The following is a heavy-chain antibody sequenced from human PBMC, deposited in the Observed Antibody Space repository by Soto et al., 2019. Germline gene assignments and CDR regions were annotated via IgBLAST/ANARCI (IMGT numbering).Heavy chain of an antibody. CDR2: ISSIGST. CDR1: GGSIRSGDYF. V-gene: IGHV4-30-4*01. D-gene: IGHD3-9*01. Sequence: QVQLQESGPGLVKPSQTLSLTCTVSGGSIRSGDYFWSWIRRSPGKGLEWIGYISSIGSTYYNPSLKSRVSVSRYTSKHQFSLKLSSVTTTDTAVYYCARGLVIRPYYYHGMDVWGQGTTVTVSS. J-gene: IGHJ6*02. CDR3: ARGLVIRPYYYHGMDV.